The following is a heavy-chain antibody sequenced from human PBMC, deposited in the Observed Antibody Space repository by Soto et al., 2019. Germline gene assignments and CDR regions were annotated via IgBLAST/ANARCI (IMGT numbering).Heavy chain of an antibody. CDR3: ARDRVAVAGRIVDY. V-gene: IGHV4-30-2*01. J-gene: IGHJ4*02. CDR1: GGNISSGGYS. Sequence: SETLSLTCAVSGGNISSGGYSWSWIRQPPGKGLEWIGYMYHSGSTYYNPSLKSRVTISVDTSKNQFSLKLSSVTAADTAVYYCARDRVAVAGRIVDYWGQGTLVTVSS. CDR2: MYHSGST. D-gene: IGHD6-19*01.